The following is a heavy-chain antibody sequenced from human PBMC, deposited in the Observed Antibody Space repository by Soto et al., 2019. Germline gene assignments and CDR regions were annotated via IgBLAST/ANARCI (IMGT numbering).Heavy chain of an antibody. CDR2: LKGDESEK. Sequence: PGGSLRLSCAASGFTFSNYWMSWVRQAPGKGLEWVANLKGDESEKYYVDSVKGRFTITRDNARNSLFLQMNSLRAEDTALYYCARVTLSIMRGSWYYFMDVCGQGSSVPGSS. V-gene: IGHV3-7*01. CDR3: ARVTLSIMRGSWYYFMDV. D-gene: IGHD3-16*01. CDR1: GFTFSNYW. J-gene: IGHJ6*03.